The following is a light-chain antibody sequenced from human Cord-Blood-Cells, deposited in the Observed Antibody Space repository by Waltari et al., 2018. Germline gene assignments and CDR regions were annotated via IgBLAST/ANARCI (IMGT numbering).Light chain of an antibody. Sequence: EIVLTQSACTLSLSRGDRATLSCRASQSVSSSYLAWYQQKPGQAPRLLIYGASSRATGIPDRFSGSGSGTDFTLTISRLEPEDFAVYYCQQYGSSPLTFGGGTKVEIK. J-gene: IGKJ4*01. V-gene: IGKV3-20*01. CDR3: QQYGSSPLT. CDR1: QSVSSSY. CDR2: GAS.